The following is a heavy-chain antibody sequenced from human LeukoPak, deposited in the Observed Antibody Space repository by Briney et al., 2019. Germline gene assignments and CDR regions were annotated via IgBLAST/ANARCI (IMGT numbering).Heavy chain of an antibody. D-gene: IGHD4-11*01. CDR2: ISSSGSTI. Sequence: GGSLRLSCAASGFTFSSYAMNWVRQAPGKGLEWVSYISSSGSTIYYADSVKGRFTISRDNAKNSLYLQMNSLRAEDTAVYYCARDTTARDAFDIWGQGTMVTVSS. CDR1: GFTFSSYA. V-gene: IGHV3-48*03. CDR3: ARDTTARDAFDI. J-gene: IGHJ3*02.